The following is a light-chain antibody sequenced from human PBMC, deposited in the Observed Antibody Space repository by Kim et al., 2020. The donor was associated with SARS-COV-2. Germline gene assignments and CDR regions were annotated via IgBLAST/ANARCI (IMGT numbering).Light chain of an antibody. CDR3: MKGTHWPFS. Sequence: PASISGRSSKCLVYRGRNVYLNWFHQRPGQTPRSLIYKVSNRGAGVPDRFSGSGSGTDFTMQISRVEAEDVGVYYCMKGTHWPFSFGPGTKVDIK. V-gene: IGKV2-30*01. CDR1: KCLVYRGRNVY. J-gene: IGKJ3*01. CDR2: KVS.